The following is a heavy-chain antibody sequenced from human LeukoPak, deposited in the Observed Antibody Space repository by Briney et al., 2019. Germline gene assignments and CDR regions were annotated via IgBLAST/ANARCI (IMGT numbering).Heavy chain of an antibody. J-gene: IGHJ4*02. Sequence: GGSLRLSCAVSEFTFSTYWMSWVRQAPGKGREWVANIKQEGSEKYYVDSVRGRFAISRDNAKNSLYLQMNSLRAEDTAVYYCARISKGGYKSGRRDPPYYFDYWGQGTLVPVSS. V-gene: IGHV3-7*03. D-gene: IGHD5-18*01. CDR1: EFTFSTYW. CDR3: ARISKGGYKSGRRDPPYYFDY. CDR2: IKQEGSEK.